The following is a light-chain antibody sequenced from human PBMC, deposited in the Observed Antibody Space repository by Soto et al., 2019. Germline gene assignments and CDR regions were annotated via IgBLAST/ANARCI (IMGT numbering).Light chain of an antibody. Sequence: EIFLTQSPGTLSLSPGEIATLSCRASQSVRSTYLAWYQQKPGQAPRLLIFDAFNRATGTPARFSGSGSGTDFTLTISSLEPEDFAVYYCQHRNNWPPGFGQGTRLE. CDR2: DAF. CDR1: QSVRSTY. V-gene: IGKV3-11*01. CDR3: QHRNNWPPG. J-gene: IGKJ5*01.